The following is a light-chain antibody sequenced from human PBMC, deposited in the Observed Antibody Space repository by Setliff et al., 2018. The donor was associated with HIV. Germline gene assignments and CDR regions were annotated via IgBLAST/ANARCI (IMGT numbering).Light chain of an antibody. V-gene: IGLV3-25*03. J-gene: IGLJ1*01. Sequence: ELTQPPSVSVSPGQAARITCSGDPLPKQYAYWYQQKAGQAPIWLIYKDSERPSGIPERFSGSISGTTVMLTISGVQAEDEADYYCQSSDSSGTFVFGTGTKV. CDR2: KDS. CDR3: QSSDSSGTFV. CDR1: PLPKQY.